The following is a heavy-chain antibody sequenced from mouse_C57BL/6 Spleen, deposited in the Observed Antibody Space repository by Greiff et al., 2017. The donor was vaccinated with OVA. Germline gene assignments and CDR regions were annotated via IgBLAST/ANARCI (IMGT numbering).Heavy chain of an antibody. J-gene: IGHJ1*03. CDR1: GYTFTSYG. Sequence: QVQLQQSGAELARPGASVKLSCKASGYTFTSYGISWVKQRTGQGLEWIGEIYPRSGTTYYTEKFKCKATLTADKSSSTAYMELRSLTSEDSAVYFCARFNYYGSSYRYFDVWGTGTTVTVSS. CDR2: IYPRSGTT. CDR3: ARFNYYGSSYRYFDV. D-gene: IGHD1-1*01. V-gene: IGHV1-81*01.